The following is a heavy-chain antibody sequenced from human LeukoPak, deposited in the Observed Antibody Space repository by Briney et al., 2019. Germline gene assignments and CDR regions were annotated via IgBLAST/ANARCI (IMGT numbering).Heavy chain of an antibody. V-gene: IGHV3-23*01. CDR2: ISGSGGST. Sequence: GGSLRLSCAASGFTFSSYAMSWVRQAPGKGLEWVSAISGSGGSTYYADSVKGRFTISRDNSKNTLYLQMNSLRAEDTAVYYCAKDPSRHSSSPINWFDPWGQGTLVTVSS. CDR3: AKDPSRHSSSPINWFDP. J-gene: IGHJ5*02. D-gene: IGHD6-6*01. CDR1: GFTFSSYA.